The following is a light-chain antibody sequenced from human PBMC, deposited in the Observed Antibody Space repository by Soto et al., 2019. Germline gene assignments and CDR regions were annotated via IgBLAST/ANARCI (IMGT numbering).Light chain of an antibody. CDR1: YSNIGDNY. CDR2: DNN. CDR3: AVWDSSLSAVV. Sequence: QSVLTQPPSASAAPGQKVTISCSGSYSNIGDNYVSWYRQVPGTTPKLLIYDNNKRASRIPDRFSGSKSATSATLGITGLQTGDEADYYCAVWDSSLSAVVFGGGTKLTVL. J-gene: IGLJ2*01. V-gene: IGLV1-51*01.